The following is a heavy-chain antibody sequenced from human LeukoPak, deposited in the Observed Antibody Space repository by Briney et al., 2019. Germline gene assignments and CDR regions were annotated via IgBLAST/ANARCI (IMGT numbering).Heavy chain of an antibody. CDR1: GGSISSYY. D-gene: IGHD6-19*01. CDR3: ASGVAVAGTEYFQH. Sequence: SETLSLTCTVSGGSISSYYWSWIRQPPGKGLEWIGYIYYSGSTNYNPSLKSRVTISVDTSKNQFSLKLSSVTAADTAVYYCASGVAVAGTEYFQHWGQGTLVTVSS. J-gene: IGHJ1*01. CDR2: IYYSGST. V-gene: IGHV4-59*01.